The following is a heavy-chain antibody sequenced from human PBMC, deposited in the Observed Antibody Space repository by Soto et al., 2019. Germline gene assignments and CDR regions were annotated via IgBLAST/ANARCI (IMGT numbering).Heavy chain of an antibody. CDR2: MNSDGSIT. V-gene: IGHV3-74*01. CDR1: GFTFRGYW. D-gene: IGHD3-3*01. J-gene: IGHJ6*02. CDR3: ARIKLVEWFFINVDVYDMDV. Sequence: PGGSLILSCAASGFTFRGYWMHWVRQAPGKGLVWVSRMNSDGSITDYADPVKGRFTISRDNARNTLSLQMDSLRDEDAAVYYCARIKLVEWFFINVDVYDMDVWGQGTPVTVSS.